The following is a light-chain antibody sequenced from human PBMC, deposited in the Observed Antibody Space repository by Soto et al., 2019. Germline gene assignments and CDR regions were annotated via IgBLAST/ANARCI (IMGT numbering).Light chain of an antibody. Sequence: SPATVSLFPLRRDTLPSRASQSVSSNLAWYQQKPGQAPRLLIYGASTRATGIPARFSGSGSGTEFTLTISSLQSEDFAVYYCQQYNNWPLTFAGGTKVDIK. V-gene: IGKV3-15*01. J-gene: IGKJ4*01. CDR3: QQYNNWPLT. CDR1: QSVSSN. CDR2: GAS.